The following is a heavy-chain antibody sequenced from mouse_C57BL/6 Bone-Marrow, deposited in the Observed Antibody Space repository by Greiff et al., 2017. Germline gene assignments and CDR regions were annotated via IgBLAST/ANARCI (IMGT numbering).Heavy chain of an antibody. J-gene: IGHJ4*01. D-gene: IGHD2-2*01. CDR2: IWWDDDK. CDR1: GFSLSTFGMG. CDR3: ARIMSGYYCAMDY. V-gene: IGHV8-8*01. Sequence: QVTLKESGPGILQPSQTLSLTCSLSGFSLSTFGMGVGWIRQPSGKGLEWLAPIWWDDDKYYNPALKSRLTISKDTSNTQVFLKIANVDTADTATYYCARIMSGYYCAMDYWGQGTSVTVSS.